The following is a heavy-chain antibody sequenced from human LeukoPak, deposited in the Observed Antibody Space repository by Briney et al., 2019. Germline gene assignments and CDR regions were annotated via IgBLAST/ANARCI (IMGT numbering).Heavy chain of an antibody. V-gene: IGHV4-39*01. CDR2: IYYSGST. J-gene: IGHJ1*01. CDR3: ARHTVYGSGSYLQYFQH. CDR1: GGSISSSSYY. D-gene: IGHD3-10*01. Sequence: PSETLSLTCTVSGGSISSSSYYWGWIRQPPGKGLEWIGSIYYSGSTYYNPSLKSRVTISVDTSKNQFSLKLSSVTAADTAVYYCARHTVYGSGSYLQYFQHWGQGTLVTASS.